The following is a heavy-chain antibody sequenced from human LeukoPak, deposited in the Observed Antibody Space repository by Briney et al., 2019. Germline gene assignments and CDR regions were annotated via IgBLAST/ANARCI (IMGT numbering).Heavy chain of an antibody. CDR2: IWYDGSNK. CDR1: GCTFSSYG. V-gene: IGHV3-33*08. Sequence: GGSLRLSCAASGCTFSSYGMHWVRQAPGKGLEWVAVIWYDGSNKYYADSVKGRFTISRDNSKNTLYLQMNSLSAEDTAVYYCARYGYSSGWYDYWGQGTLVTVSS. CDR3: ARYGYSSGWYDY. J-gene: IGHJ4*02. D-gene: IGHD6-19*01.